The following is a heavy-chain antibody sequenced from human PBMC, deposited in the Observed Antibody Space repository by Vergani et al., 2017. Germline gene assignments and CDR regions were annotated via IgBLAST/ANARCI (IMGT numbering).Heavy chain of an antibody. CDR1: GYSFTSYW. V-gene: IGHV5-51*01. Sequence: EVQLVQSGAEVKKPGESLKISCKGSGYSFTSYWIGWVRQMPGKGLEWMGIIYPGDSDTRYSPSFQGQVTISADKSISTAYLQWSSLKASDTAMYYCAIRPRLGYCSSTSCPPPYYFDYWGQGTLVTVSS. D-gene: IGHD2-2*01. CDR3: AIRPRLGYCSSTSCPPPYYFDY. CDR2: IYPGDSDT. J-gene: IGHJ4*02.